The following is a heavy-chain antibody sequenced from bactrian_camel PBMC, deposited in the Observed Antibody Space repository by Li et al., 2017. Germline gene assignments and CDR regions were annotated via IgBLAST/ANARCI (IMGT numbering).Heavy chain of an antibody. CDR1: GYTYSGHC. V-gene: IGHV3S53*01. CDR3: AAHTLRRRCTGIEFNR. J-gene: IGHJ4*01. D-gene: IGHD4*01. CDR2: IGSSGST. Sequence: HVQLVESGGGSVQAGGSLKLSCVASGYTYSGHCMGWFRQAPGKEREGVAIIGSSGSTGYADSVKGRFTISKDNAKKDVYLQMNSLKPDDTAMYYCAAHTLRRRCTGIEFNRWGQGTQVTVS.